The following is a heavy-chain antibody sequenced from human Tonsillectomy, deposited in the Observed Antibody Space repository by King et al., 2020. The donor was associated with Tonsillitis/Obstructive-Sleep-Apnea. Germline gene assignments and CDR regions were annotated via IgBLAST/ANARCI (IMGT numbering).Heavy chain of an antibody. CDR2: IIWNSGDI. Sequence: VQLVESGGGLVQPGRSLRLSCAASRFTFDDYAMHWVRQAPGKGLVWVSSIIWNSGDIGYADSVQGRFTISRDNAKNSLYLQMNSLRAEDTALYYCAIGGYDFWSGYSHLDYWGQGTLVTVSS. CDR1: RFTFDDYA. J-gene: IGHJ4*02. CDR3: AIGGYDFWSGYSHLDY. D-gene: IGHD3-3*01. V-gene: IGHV3-9*01.